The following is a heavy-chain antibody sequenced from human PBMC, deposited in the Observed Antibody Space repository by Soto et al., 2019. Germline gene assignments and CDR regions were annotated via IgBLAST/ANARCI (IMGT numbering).Heavy chain of an antibody. D-gene: IGHD4-4*01. V-gene: IGHV1-8*01. J-gene: IGHJ6*03. CDR3: ARGLKMTTVTHYYYYYMDL. CDR2: MNPNNGNT. Sequence: QVQLVQSGAEVKKPGASVKVSCKTSGYTFTSYDINWVRQAAGQGLEWMGWMNPNNGNTGYAQKSQGRVTMTRNTSESTAYMELNSLRSEDTAVYYCARGLKMTTVTHYYYYYMDLWGKGTTVTVSS. CDR1: GYTFTSYD.